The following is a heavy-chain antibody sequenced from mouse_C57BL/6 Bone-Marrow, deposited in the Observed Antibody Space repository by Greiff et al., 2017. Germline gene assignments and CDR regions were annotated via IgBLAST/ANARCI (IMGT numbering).Heavy chain of an antibody. V-gene: IGHV1-55*01. CDR2: IYPTSGRT. J-gene: IGHJ2*01. Sequence: VQLQQPGAELVKPGASVKMSCKASGYTFTSYWITWVKQRPGQGLEWIGDIYPTSGRTNYNEKFKSKAILTVDTSSNTAYMQLSSLTSEDSAVSSCARSGPLGRSFDYWGQGTTLTVSS. D-gene: IGHD4-1*01. CDR3: ARSGPLGRSFDY. CDR1: GYTFTSYW.